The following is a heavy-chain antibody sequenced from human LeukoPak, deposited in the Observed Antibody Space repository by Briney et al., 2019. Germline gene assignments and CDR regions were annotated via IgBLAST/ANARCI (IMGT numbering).Heavy chain of an antibody. Sequence: PSETLSLTCTVSGGSISSSSYYWGWIRRPPGKGLEWIGSIYYSGSTYYNPSLKSRVTISVDTSKNQFSLKLSSVTAADTAVYYCASIAVAGTYYYYYGMDVWGQGTTVTVSS. V-gene: IGHV4-39*01. CDR1: GGSISSSSYY. D-gene: IGHD6-19*01. J-gene: IGHJ6*02. CDR3: ASIAVAGTYYYYYGMDV. CDR2: IYYSGST.